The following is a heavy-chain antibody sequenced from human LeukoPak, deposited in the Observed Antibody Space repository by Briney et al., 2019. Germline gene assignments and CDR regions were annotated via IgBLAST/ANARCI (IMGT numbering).Heavy chain of an antibody. D-gene: IGHD5-24*01. Sequence: RLSCAASGFTFSSYGMHWVRQAPGKGLEWVAFIQYGGSNKYYADSMKGRFTISRDNSKNTLYLQMNSLRAEDTAVYYCAKDQKDGYNYPTYFDYWGQGTLVTVSS. CDR2: IQYGGSNK. CDR1: GFTFSSYG. CDR3: AKDQKDGYNYPTYFDY. V-gene: IGHV3-30*02. J-gene: IGHJ4*02.